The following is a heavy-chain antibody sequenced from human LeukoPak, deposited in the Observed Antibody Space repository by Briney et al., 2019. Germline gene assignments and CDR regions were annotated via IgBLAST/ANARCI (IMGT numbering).Heavy chain of an antibody. D-gene: IGHD3-3*01. CDR1: GGSISSYY. CDR2: IYYSGST. CDR3: AATYYDFWSGFNWFDP. J-gene: IGHJ5*02. V-gene: IGHV4-59*12. Sequence: PSETLSLTCTVSGGSISSYYWSWIRQPPGKGLEWIGYIYYSGSTNYNPSLKSRVTMSVDTSKNQFSLKLSSVTAADTAVYYCAATYYDFWSGFNWFDPWGQGTLVTVSS.